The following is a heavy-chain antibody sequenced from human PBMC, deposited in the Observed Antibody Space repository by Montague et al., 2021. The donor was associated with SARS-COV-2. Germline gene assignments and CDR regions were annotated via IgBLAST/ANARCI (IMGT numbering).Heavy chain of an antibody. CDR3: STIAAADTLYYYYGMDV. Sequence: SETLSLTCAVYGGSFSGYYWNWIRQPPGKGLEWIGEINHSGSTNYNPSLKSRVTIPVDTSENQFSLKLSSVTAADTAVYYCSTIAAADTLYYYYGMDVWGQGTTVTVSS. V-gene: IGHV4-34*01. D-gene: IGHD6-13*01. J-gene: IGHJ6*02. CDR1: GGSFSGYY. CDR2: INHSGST.